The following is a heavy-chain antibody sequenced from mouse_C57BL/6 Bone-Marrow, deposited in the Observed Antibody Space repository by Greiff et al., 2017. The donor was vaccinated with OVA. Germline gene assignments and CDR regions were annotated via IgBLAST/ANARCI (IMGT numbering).Heavy chain of an antibody. D-gene: IGHD1-1*01. V-gene: IGHV5-9-1*02. CDR1: GFTFSSYA. J-gene: IGHJ3*01. CDR2: ISSGGDYI. Sequence: EVKLVESGEGLVKPGGSLKLSCAASGFTFSSYAMSWVRQTPEKRLEWVAYISSGGDYIYYADTVKGRFTISRDNARNTLYLQMSSLKSEDTAMYDCTRGSHCYGSPWFAYWGQGTLVTVSA. CDR3: TRGSHCYGSPWFAY.